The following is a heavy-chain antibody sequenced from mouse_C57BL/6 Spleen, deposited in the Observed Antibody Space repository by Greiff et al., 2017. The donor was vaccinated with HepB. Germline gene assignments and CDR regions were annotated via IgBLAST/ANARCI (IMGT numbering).Heavy chain of an antibody. Sequence: EVQLQQSEGGLVQPGSSMKLSCTASGFTFSDYYMAWVRQVPEKGLEWVANINYDGSSTYYLDSLKSRFIISRDNAKNILYLQMSSLKSEDTATYYCARERGLREYYFDYWGQGTTLTVSS. CDR3: ARERGLREYYFDY. V-gene: IGHV5-16*01. D-gene: IGHD1-1*01. CDR1: GFTFSDYY. J-gene: IGHJ2*01. CDR2: INYDGSST.